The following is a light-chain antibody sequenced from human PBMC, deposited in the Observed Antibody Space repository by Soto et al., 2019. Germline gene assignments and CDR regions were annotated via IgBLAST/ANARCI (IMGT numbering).Light chain of an antibody. J-gene: IGKJ1*01. V-gene: IGKV1-12*01. CDR1: QGISSW. Sequence: DIQMTQSPSSVSASVGDRVTITCRASQGISSWLAWYQQKPGKAPKLLIYAASSLQSGVPSRISDSISGIDLALTLSSQKREDFASYYCEQSNMFPVTCGQGAKVESK. CDR2: AAS. CDR3: EQSNMFPVT.